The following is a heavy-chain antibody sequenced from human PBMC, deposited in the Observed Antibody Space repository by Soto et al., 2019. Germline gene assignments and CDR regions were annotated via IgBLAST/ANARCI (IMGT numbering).Heavy chain of an antibody. CDR1: VYSVCITD. V-gene: IGHV3-53*01. Sequence: PCGSLRLSGAASVYSVCITDMSGVRKAPVKGLEWVSVIYSGGSTYYADSVKGRFTISRDNSKNTLYLQMNSLRAEDTAVYYCASPGSHTAMVNAYFDYWGQGTLVTGPS. J-gene: IGHJ4*02. CDR3: ASPGSHTAMVNAYFDY. D-gene: IGHD5-18*01. CDR2: IYSGGST.